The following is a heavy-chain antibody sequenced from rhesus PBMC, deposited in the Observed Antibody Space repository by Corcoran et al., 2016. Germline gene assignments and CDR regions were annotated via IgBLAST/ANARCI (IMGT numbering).Heavy chain of an antibody. CDR3: TLVDTATATFFDY. Sequence: QVQLPESGPGVVKPSETLSLTCAVSGYSIISGYDWRWIRTPPGQGLEGIGYIYGSSGSNNYNPSLKKRVTISKDTSKNQCSLKLSAVTAADTAVYYCTLVDTATATFFDYWGQGVLVTVSS. CDR1: GYSIISGYD. V-gene: IGHV4-76*01. CDR2: IYGSSGSN. J-gene: IGHJ4*01. D-gene: IGHD5-12*01.